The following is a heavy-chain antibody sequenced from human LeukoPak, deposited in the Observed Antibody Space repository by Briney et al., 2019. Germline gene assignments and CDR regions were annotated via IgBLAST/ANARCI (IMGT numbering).Heavy chain of an antibody. Sequence: GGSLRLSCVASGLNFNSRWMDWVRRAPGQGLEWVSYISSSSSTIYYADSVKGRFTISRDNAKNSLYLQMNSLRAEDTAVYYCARSYEDWGQGTLVTVSS. D-gene: IGHD2-8*01. CDR1: GLNFNSRW. V-gene: IGHV3-48*01. CDR3: ARSYED. J-gene: IGHJ4*02. CDR2: ISSSSSTI.